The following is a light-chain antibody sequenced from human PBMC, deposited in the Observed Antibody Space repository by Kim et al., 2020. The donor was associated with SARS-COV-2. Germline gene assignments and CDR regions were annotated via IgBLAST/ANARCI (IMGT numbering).Light chain of an antibody. CDR3: QHYGT. V-gene: IGKV3-20*01. CDR2: GAS. CDR1: QSVSSNY. J-gene: IGKJ1*01. Sequence: TLSLCPRERATLSCRASQSVSSNYLTWYQQKPGQPPRLLIYGASSRATGIPDRFSGSGAGTDFTLTISRLEPEDFAVYYCQHYGTFGQGTKVDIK.